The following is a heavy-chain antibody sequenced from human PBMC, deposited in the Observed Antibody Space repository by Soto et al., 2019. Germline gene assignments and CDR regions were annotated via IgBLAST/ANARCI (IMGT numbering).Heavy chain of an antibody. CDR1: GFTFTSSA. D-gene: IGHD1-1*01. CDR2: IVVGSGNT. J-gene: IGHJ4*02. V-gene: IGHV1-58*01. CDR3: ARGRWTQTATDYYLDY. Sequence: SVKVSCKASGFTFTSSAVQWVRQARGQRLEWIGWIVVGSGNTNYAQKFQERVTITRDTSASTAYMELSSLRSEDTAVYYCARGRWTQTATDYYLDYWGQGTLVTVSS.